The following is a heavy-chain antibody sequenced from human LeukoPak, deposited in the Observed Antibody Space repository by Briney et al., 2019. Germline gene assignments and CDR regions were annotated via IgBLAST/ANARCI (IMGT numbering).Heavy chain of an antibody. CDR1: GGSISSGDHY. D-gene: IGHD5-24*01. V-gene: IGHV4-30-4*08. CDR2: IYYSGST. CDR3: ARARCDTAITPRYWYFDL. J-gene: IGHJ2*01. Sequence: PSQTLSLTCSVSGGSISSGDHYWSWIRQPPGKGLEWIGYIYYSGSTYYNPSLKSRVSISVDTSKNQSSLKLSSVTAADTAVYYCARARCDTAITPRYWYFDLWGRGTLVAVSS.